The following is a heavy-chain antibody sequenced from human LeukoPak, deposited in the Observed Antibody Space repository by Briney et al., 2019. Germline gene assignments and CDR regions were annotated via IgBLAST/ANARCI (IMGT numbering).Heavy chain of an antibody. Sequence: PSETLSLTCIVSGYSINSGYHWGWIRQPPGKGLEWIGSIYHSGSTYYNPSLKSRVTISIDTSKNQFSLKLRSVTAADTAVYYCAGHYLYDTSGDGTYYFDYWGQGTLVTVSS. J-gene: IGHJ4*02. CDR3: AGHYLYDTSGDGTYYFDY. CDR1: GYSINSGYH. CDR2: IYHSGST. V-gene: IGHV4-38-2*02. D-gene: IGHD3-22*01.